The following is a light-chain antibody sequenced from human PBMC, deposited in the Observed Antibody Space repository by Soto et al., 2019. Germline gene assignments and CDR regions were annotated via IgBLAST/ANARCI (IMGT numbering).Light chain of an antibody. CDR1: SSDVGGYNY. Sequence: QSALTQPPSASGSPGQSVTISCTGTSSDVGGYNYVSWYQQHPGKAPKLIIYEVNKRPSGAPDRFSGSKSGNTASLTVSGLQAEDEADYYCSSLAGSDNFVVVGGGTKLTVL. J-gene: IGLJ2*01. CDR2: EVN. V-gene: IGLV2-8*01. CDR3: SSLAGSDNFVV.